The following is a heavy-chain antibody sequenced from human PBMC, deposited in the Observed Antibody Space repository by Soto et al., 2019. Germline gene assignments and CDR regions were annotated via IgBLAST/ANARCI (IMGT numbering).Heavy chain of an antibody. Sequence: GGSLRLSCTASGFTFGDYAMSWVRQAPGKGLEWVGFIRSKAYGGTTEYAASVKGRFTISRDDSKSIAYLQMNSLKTEDTAVYYCTRENNWNYDYWGQGTLVTVSS. J-gene: IGHJ4*02. V-gene: IGHV3-49*04. CDR2: IRSKAYGGTT. D-gene: IGHD1-7*01. CDR3: TRENNWNYDY. CDR1: GFTFGDYA.